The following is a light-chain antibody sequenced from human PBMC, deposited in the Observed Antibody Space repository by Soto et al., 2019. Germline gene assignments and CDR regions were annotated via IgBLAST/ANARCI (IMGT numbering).Light chain of an antibody. CDR1: QGISSY. V-gene: IGKV1-9*01. J-gene: IGKJ1*01. Sequence: DIQFTQFPSYLSASVGDRVTITCRASQGISSYLAWYQQKPGKAPKLLIYDASSLESGVPSRFSGSGSGTEFTLTISSLQPDDFATYYCQQYNSYWGTFGQGTKVDIK. CDR3: QQYNSYWGT. CDR2: DAS.